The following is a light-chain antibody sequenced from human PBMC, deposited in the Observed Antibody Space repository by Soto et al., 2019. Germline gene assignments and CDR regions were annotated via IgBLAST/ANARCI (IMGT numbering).Light chain of an antibody. Sequence: QSALTQPASVSGSPGQSIAISCTGTSSDFSDYNYVSWYQQHPVKAPKLIIYDVSNRPSGVSDRFSGSKSGNTASLTISGLQAEDEADYYCSSYTSSSTTYVFGTGTKVTVL. V-gene: IGLV2-14*01. CDR3: SSYTSSSTTYV. J-gene: IGLJ1*01. CDR1: SSDFSDYNY. CDR2: DVS.